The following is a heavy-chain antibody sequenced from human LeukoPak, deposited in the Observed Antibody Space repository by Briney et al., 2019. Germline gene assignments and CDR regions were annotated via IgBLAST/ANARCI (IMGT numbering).Heavy chain of an antibody. Sequence: ASVKVSCKASGYTFTSNYIHWVRQAPGQGLEWMGMIYPRDGSTGYAQKFQGRVTMTRDTSTSTVYMELSSLRSEDTAIYYCARVRRSGELLDAGRYNWFDPWGQGTLVTVSS. D-gene: IGHD1-26*01. V-gene: IGHV1-46*01. CDR2: IYPRDGST. J-gene: IGHJ5*02. CDR1: GYTFTSNY. CDR3: ARVRRSGELLDAGRYNWFDP.